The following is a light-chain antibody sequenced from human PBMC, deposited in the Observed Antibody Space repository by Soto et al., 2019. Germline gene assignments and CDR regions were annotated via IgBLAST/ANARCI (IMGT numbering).Light chain of an antibody. Sequence: QSVLTQPPSVSGAPGQRVTISCTGSSSNLGAGYDVHWYQQLPGTAPKLLIYGNTNRPSGVSDRFSGSKSGTSASLAITVLQAEDEADYYCQSYDSSLGANYVFGTGTKVTVL. CDR2: GNT. CDR3: QSYDSSLGANYV. J-gene: IGLJ1*01. CDR1: SSNLGAGYD. V-gene: IGLV1-40*01.